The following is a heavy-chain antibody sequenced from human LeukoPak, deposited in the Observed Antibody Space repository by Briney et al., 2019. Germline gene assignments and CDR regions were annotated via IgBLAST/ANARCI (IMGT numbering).Heavy chain of an antibody. CDR2: INPNSGGT. D-gene: IGHD3-10*01. CDR1: GYTFTGYY. Sequence: ASVKVSCKASGYTFTGYYMHWVRQAPGQRLEWMGRINPNSGGTNYTQKFQGRVTMTRDTSISKAYMELSRLRSDDTAVYYCARVILGYYGSGSYDYWGQGTLVTVST. J-gene: IGHJ4*02. CDR3: ARVILGYYGSGSYDY. V-gene: IGHV1-2*06.